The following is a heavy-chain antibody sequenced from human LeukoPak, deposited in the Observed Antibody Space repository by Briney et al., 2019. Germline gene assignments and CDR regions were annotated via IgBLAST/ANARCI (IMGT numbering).Heavy chain of an antibody. CDR1: GFTFSSYG. CDR2: ISYDGSNK. V-gene: IGHV3-30*03. Sequence: GGSLRLSCAASGFTFSSYGMHWVRQAPGKGLEWVAVISYDGSNKDYADSVKGRFTISRDNSKNTLYLQMNSLRAEDTAVYYCARDFNWLSGFVYWGHGTLVTVSS. D-gene: IGHD3-9*01. CDR3: ARDFNWLSGFVY. J-gene: IGHJ4*01.